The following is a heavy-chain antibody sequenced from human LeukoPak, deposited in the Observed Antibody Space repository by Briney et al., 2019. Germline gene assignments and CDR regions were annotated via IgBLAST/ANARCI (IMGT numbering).Heavy chain of an antibody. D-gene: IGHD5-18*01. CDR1: GFTFSSYS. J-gene: IGHJ4*02. Sequence: GGSLRLSCAASGFTFSSYSMNWVRQAPGKGLEWVSSISATSNYIYYADSVKGRFTVSRDNAKNSLYLQMNSLRAEDTAVYYCARDTSGYTFDDWGQGTLVTVSS. CDR2: ISATSNYI. CDR3: ARDTSGYTFDD. V-gene: IGHV3-21*01.